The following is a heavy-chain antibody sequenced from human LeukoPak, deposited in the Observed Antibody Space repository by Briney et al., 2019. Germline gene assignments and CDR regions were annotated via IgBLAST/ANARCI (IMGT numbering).Heavy chain of an antibody. Sequence: GGSLRLSCAASGFSFSAYDMTWVRQAPGKGLEWVSAVISNVGSTYYADSVKGRFTISRDNSKNTLYVQMNSLRAEDTAIYYCTQGAWLDGWGQGTLVTVSS. CDR1: GFSFSAYD. J-gene: IGHJ4*02. D-gene: IGHD3-16*01. CDR2: VISNVGST. CDR3: TQGAWLDG. V-gene: IGHV3-23*01.